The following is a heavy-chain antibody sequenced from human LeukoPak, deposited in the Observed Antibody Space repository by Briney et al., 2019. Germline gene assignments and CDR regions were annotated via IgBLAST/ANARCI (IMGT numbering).Heavy chain of an antibody. V-gene: IGHV1-18*01. CDR2: ISAYNGNT. CDR3: AREYSGYHRYYYYYMDV. D-gene: IGHD5-12*01. CDR1: GYTFTSYG. Sequence: ASVKVSCKASGYTFTSYGISWVRQAPGQGPEWMGWISAYNGNTNYAQKLQGRVTMTTDTSTSTAYMELRSLRSDDTAVYYCAREYSGYHRYYYYYMDVWGKGTTVTVSS. J-gene: IGHJ6*03.